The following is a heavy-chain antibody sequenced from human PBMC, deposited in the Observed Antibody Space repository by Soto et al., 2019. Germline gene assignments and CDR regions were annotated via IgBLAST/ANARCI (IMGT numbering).Heavy chain of an antibody. V-gene: IGHV4-39*01. D-gene: IGHD3-10*01. Sequence: SETLSLTCTVSGGSISSSSYYWGWIRQPPGKGLEWIGSIYYSGSTYYNPSLKSRVTISVDTSKNQFSLKLSSVTAADTAVHYCARQVPRGYGSGSYYEFDPWGQGTLVTVSS. J-gene: IGHJ5*02. CDR3: ARQVPRGYGSGSYYEFDP. CDR2: IYYSGST. CDR1: GGSISSSSYY.